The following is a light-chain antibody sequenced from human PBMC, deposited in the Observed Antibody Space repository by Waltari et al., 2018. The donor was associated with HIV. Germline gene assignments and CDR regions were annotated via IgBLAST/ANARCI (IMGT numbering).Light chain of an antibody. CDR1: SGHSRNI. V-gene: IGLV4-60*02. CDR3: ETWDSSTWV. J-gene: IGLJ3*02. Sequence: QPVLPHSSSASASLGSSAKLTCTLTSGHSRNIIAWHQQQPGKASRYLMKLEGGGSYNKGSGVPDRFSGSSSGADRYLTISNLQFEDEADYYCETWDSSTWVFGGGTKLTVL. CDR2: LEGGGSY.